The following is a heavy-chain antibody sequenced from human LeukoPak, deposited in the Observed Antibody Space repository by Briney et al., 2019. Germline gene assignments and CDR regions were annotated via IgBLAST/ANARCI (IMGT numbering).Heavy chain of an antibody. CDR1: GYTLTELS. CDR3: ARSPHILTGENFDF. CDR2: FDPEDGET. D-gene: IGHD3-9*01. V-gene: IGHV1-24*01. Sequence: ASVKVSCKVSGYTLTELSMHWVRQAPGKGLEWMGGFDPEDGETIYAQKFQGRVTMTEDTSTDTAYMELNRLRSDDTAVFYCARSPHILTGENFDFWGQGTLVTVSS. J-gene: IGHJ4*02.